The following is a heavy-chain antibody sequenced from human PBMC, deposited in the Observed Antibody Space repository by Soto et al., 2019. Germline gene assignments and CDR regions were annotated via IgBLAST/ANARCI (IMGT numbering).Heavy chain of an antibody. CDR1: GFTFSNYA. Sequence: QVQLVESGGGVVQPGRSLRLSCAASGFTFSNYAMHWVRQAPGKGLEWVAVTSYDGRNMYYADSVKGRFTISRDNSKXXXXXXXXXXXXXXXXXXXXXXXXXXXXXXXXXXWGQGTLVTVSS. CDR3: XXXXXXXXXXXXXX. CDR2: TSYDGRNM. J-gene: IGHJ4*02. V-gene: IGHV3-30*04.